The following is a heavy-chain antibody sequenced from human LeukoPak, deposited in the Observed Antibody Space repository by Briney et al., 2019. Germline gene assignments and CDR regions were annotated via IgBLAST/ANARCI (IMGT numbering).Heavy chain of an antibody. Sequence: SETLSLTCTVSGGSISSNGYYWAWFRQPPGKGLEWIGSIYYSGGTYYNPSLKSRVTISIDTSKNQFSLKLRSVTAADTAVYYCARGGGELRSRPFDYWGQGTLVTVSS. V-gene: IGHV4-39*07. D-gene: IGHD1-26*01. CDR3: ARGGGELRSRPFDY. J-gene: IGHJ4*02. CDR2: IYYSGGT. CDR1: GGSISSNGYY.